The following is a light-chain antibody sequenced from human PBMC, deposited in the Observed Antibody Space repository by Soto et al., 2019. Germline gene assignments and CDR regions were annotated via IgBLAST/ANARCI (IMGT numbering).Light chain of an antibody. CDR3: QHYGTSHWT. CDR2: GAS. V-gene: IGKV3-20*01. Sequence: ETVLTQSPGTLSLSPGERATLSCRAIQSVSSNSLAWFQQKPGQAPRLRIFGASSRATGIPDRFSGSGSGTDFTLTISRLEPEDFAVDYCQHYGTSHWTFGQGTKVEI. CDR1: QSVSSNS. J-gene: IGKJ1*01.